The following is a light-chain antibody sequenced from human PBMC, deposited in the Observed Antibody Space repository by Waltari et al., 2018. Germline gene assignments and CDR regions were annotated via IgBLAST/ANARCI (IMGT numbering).Light chain of an antibody. CDR3: QQSYSTLVT. Sequence: DIQMTQSPSSLSASVGDRVTITCRASQSISSYLNWYQQKPGKAPKLLIYAASSLQSGVPSRFSGSGSGTDFTLTISSVQPDDFATYYCQQSYSTLVTFGQGTKVEIK. J-gene: IGKJ1*01. V-gene: IGKV1-39*01. CDR1: QSISSY. CDR2: AAS.